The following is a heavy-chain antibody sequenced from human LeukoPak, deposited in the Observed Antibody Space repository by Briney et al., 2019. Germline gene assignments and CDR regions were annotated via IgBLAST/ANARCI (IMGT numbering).Heavy chain of an antibody. CDR2: IYHSGST. CDR1: GGSISSGYY. Sequence: SETLSLTCTVSGGSISSGYYWGWIRQPPGKGLEWIGSIYHSGSTYYNPSLKSRVTISVDTSKNQFSLKLSSVTAADTAVYYCARKVVYYDFWSGYYTTQYYFDYWGQGTLVTVSS. CDR3: ARKVVYYDFWSGYYTTQYYFDY. J-gene: IGHJ4*02. D-gene: IGHD3-3*01. V-gene: IGHV4-38-2*02.